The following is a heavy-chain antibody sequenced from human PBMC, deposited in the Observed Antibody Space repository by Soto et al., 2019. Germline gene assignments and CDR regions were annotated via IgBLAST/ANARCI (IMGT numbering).Heavy chain of an antibody. J-gene: IGHJ4*02. CDR2: ISRDGSNK. V-gene: IGHV3-30*04. CDR1: GFTFSRYA. D-gene: IGHD3-10*01. CDR3: ARSRNSAVAASFDF. Sequence: QVQVVESGGGVVQPGRSLRLSCAASGFTFSRYAIHWVRQAPGKGLEWVAVISRDGSNKYYVDSVKGRFTSSRDNSKNTLYLQMNSLRDEDTAVYYCARSRNSAVAASFDFWGQGTLVNVSS.